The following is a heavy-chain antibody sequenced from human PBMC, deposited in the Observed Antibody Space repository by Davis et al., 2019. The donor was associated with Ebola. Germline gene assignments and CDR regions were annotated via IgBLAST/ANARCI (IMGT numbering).Heavy chain of an antibody. Sequence: GESLKISCKGSGYSFTSYWIGWVRQMPGKGLEWMGIIYPGNSDTRYSPSFQGQVTISADKSISTAYLQWSSLKASDTAMYYCARRGSTMFNWFDPWGQGTLVTVSS. CDR1: GYSFTSYW. CDR2: IYPGNSDT. J-gene: IGHJ5*02. D-gene: IGHD3-10*02. V-gene: IGHV5-51*01. CDR3: ARRGSTMFNWFDP.